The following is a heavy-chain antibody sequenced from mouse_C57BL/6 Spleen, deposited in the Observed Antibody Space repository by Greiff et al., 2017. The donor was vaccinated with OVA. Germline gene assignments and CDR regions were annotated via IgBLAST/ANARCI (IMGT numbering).Heavy chain of an antibody. CDR1: GFTFSDYY. J-gene: IGHJ4*01. D-gene: IGHD2-3*01. V-gene: IGHV5-16*01. CDR2: INYDGSST. CDR3: ARGGAFYEFRGAMDY. Sequence: EVKLVESEGGLVQPGRSMKLSCTASGFTFSDYYMAWVRQVPEKGLEWVANINYDGSSTYYLDSLKSRFIISRDNAKNILYLQMSSLKSEDTATYYGARGGAFYEFRGAMDYWGQGTSVTVAS.